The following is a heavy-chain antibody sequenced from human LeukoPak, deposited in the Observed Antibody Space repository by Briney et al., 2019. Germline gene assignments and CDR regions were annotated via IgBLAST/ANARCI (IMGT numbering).Heavy chain of an antibody. CDR2: IYSGGGT. V-gene: IGHV3-66*01. D-gene: IGHD5-18*01. Sequence: GGSLRLSCAASGFTVSRNYINWVRQAPGKGLEWVSLIYSGGGTYYADSVKGRFTISRDNSKNTLYLQMNSLRAEDTAVYYRARGYNYGYDYWGQGTLVTVSS. CDR3: ARGYNYGYDY. CDR1: GFTVSRNY. J-gene: IGHJ4*02.